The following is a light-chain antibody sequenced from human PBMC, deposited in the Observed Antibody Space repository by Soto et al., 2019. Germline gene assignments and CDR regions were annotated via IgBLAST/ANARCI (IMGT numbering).Light chain of an antibody. Sequence: QSALTQPPSVSGAPGQRVSISCTGSRSNIGTGYDVHWYQQFPGTAPKLLIYDNNNRPSGVPDRFSGSKSGTSASLTITGLQAEDEADYYCQSYDSYISFVFGTGTKVTVL. CDR2: DNN. V-gene: IGLV1-40*01. CDR1: RSNIGTGYD. J-gene: IGLJ1*01. CDR3: QSYDSYISFV.